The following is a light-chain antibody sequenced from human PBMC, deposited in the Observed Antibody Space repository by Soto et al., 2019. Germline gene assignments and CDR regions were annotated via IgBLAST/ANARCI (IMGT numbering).Light chain of an antibody. V-gene: IGLV2-23*03. Sequence: QSALTQPASVSGSPGQSITISCTGTSSDVGSYNLVSWNQQHPGKAPKLMIYEGSKRPSGVSNRFSGSKSGNTASLTISGLQAEDEADYYRCSYAHISTFVVFGGGTKVTVL. J-gene: IGLJ2*01. CDR3: CSYAHISTFVV. CDR1: SSDVGSYNL. CDR2: EGS.